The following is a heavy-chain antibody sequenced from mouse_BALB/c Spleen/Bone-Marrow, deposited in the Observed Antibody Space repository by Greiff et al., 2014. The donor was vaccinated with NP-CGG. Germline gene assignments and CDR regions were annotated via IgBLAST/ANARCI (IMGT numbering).Heavy chain of an antibody. CDR1: GYTFTSYW. V-gene: IGHV1-87*01. CDR3: ARDYRYYAMDY. D-gene: IGHD2-14*01. CDR2: IYPGDGDT. J-gene: IGHJ4*01. Sequence: LQESGAELARPGASVKLSCKASGYTFTSYWMQWVKQRPGQGLEWIGAIYPGDGDTRYTQKFKGKATLTADKSSSTAYVQLSSLASEDSAVYYCARDYRYYAMDYWGQGTSVTVSS.